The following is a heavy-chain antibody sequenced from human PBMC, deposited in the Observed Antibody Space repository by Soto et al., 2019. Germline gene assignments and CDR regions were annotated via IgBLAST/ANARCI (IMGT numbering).Heavy chain of an antibody. D-gene: IGHD3-22*01. CDR3: AKAPYYDSSGRFDY. Sequence: EVQLLEAGGGLVQPGGSLRLSCAASGFTFSSYAMSWVRQAPGKGLEWVSAISGSGGSTYYADSVKGRFTISRDNAKNTLYLQMNSLRAEDTAVYYCAKAPYYDSSGRFDYWGQGTLVTVSS. CDR2: ISGSGGST. J-gene: IGHJ4*02. V-gene: IGHV3-23*01. CDR1: GFTFSSYA.